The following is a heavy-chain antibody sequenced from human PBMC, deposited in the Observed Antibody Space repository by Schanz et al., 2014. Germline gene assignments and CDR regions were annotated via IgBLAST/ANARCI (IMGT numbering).Heavy chain of an antibody. CDR1: GFMFSSYG. D-gene: IGHD3-10*01. CDR3: AKYRGYYRVSGSYRELEY. V-gene: IGHV3-30*18. CDR2: ISYDGSKK. J-gene: IGHJ4*02. Sequence: QVQLVESGGGVVQPGRSLRLSCAASGFMFSSYGMHWVRQAPGKGLEWVGVISYDGSKKSYADSVKGRFTISRDNSKNTLYLQMNSLRPEDTAVYYCAKYRGYYRVSGSYRELEYWGQGTLXTVSS.